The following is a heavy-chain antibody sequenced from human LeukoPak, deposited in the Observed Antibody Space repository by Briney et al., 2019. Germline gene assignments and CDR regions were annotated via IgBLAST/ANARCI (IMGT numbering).Heavy chain of an antibody. V-gene: IGHV3-21*01. CDR1: GFTFSNYW. Sequence: GGSLRLSCAASGFTFSNYWMGWVHQAPGKGLEWVSSISSSSSYIYYADSVKGRFTISRDNAKNSLYLQMNSLRAEDTAVYYCARDPPRSAFDIWGQGTMVTVSS. CDR2: ISSSSSYI. J-gene: IGHJ3*02. CDR3: ARDPPRSAFDI.